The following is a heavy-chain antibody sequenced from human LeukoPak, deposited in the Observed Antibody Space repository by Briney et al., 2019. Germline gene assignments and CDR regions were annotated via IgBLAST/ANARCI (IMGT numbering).Heavy chain of an antibody. CDR1: GFTFSTYD. Sequence: GGSLRLSCAASGFTFSTYDMSWVRQVSGKGLEWVSGISGSGDTTSYADSVKGRFTISRDNSKNTLYLQMNSLRAEDTAVYHCAKKYVNSWWLFDYWGQGTLVTVSS. CDR3: AKKYVNSWWLFDY. J-gene: IGHJ4*02. D-gene: IGHD6-13*01. V-gene: IGHV3-23*01. CDR2: ISGSGDTT.